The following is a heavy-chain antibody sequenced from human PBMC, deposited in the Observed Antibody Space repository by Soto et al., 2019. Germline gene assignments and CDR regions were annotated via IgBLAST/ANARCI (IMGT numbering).Heavy chain of an antibody. J-gene: IGHJ4*02. CDR3: ARDHKYGANWAFDY. V-gene: IGHV4-31*03. CDR1: GGSISSGGYY. Sequence: SETLSLTCTVSGGSISSGGYYWSWIRQHPGKGLEWIGYIYYSGSTYYNPSLKSRVTISVDTSKNQFSLKLSSVTAADTAVYYCARDHKYGANWAFDYWGQGVLVTVSS. CDR2: IYYSGST. D-gene: IGHD3-10*01.